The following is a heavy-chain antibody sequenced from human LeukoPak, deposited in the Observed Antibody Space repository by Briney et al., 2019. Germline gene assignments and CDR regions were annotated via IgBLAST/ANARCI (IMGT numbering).Heavy chain of an antibody. CDR3: AHFKGGSFDF. J-gene: IGHJ3*01. V-gene: IGHV4-39*01. Sequence: ASETLSLTCTVSGGSISSSNYYWGWIRQPPGKGLEWIGSIYYSGNTYYNPSLKSRVTISVDTSKNQFSLKLTSVTAADTAVYYCAHFKGGSFDFWGQGTMVTVSS. D-gene: IGHD1-26*01. CDR2: IYYSGNT. CDR1: GGSISSSNYY.